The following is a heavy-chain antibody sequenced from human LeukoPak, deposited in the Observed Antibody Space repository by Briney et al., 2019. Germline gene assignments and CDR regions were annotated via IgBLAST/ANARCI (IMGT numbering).Heavy chain of an antibody. D-gene: IGHD2/OR15-2a*01. Sequence: GGSLRLSCAASGFTFSSYSMNWVRQAPGKGLEWVANIKQDGSEKYYVDSVKGRFTISRDNAKNSLYLQMNSLRAEDTAVYYCARDNMGAYDIWGQGTMVTVSS. V-gene: IGHV3-7*01. J-gene: IGHJ3*02. CDR2: IKQDGSEK. CDR1: GFTFSSYS. CDR3: ARDNMGAYDI.